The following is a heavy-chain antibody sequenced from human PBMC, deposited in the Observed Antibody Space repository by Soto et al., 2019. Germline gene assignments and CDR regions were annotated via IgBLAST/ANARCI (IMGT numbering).Heavy chain of an antibody. CDR3: AKDPMVANTRGYCSSTSCYVDY. J-gene: IGHJ4*02. Sequence: GGSLRLSCAASGFTFSSYAMSWVRQAPGKGLEWVSAISGSGGSTYYADSVKGRFTISRDNSKNTLYLQMNSLRAEDTAVYYCAKDPMVANTRGYCSSTSCYVDYWGQGTLVTVSS. D-gene: IGHD2-2*01. CDR2: ISGSGGST. V-gene: IGHV3-23*01. CDR1: GFTFSSYA.